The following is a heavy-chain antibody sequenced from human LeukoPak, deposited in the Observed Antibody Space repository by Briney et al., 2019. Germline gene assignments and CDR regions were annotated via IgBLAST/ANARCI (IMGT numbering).Heavy chain of an antibody. CDR3: ASEYYDYVWGSYRWFD. CDR1: GGSISSGSYY. Sequence: DPSETLSLTCTVSGGSISSGSYYWSWIRQPAGKGLEWIGRIYTSGSTNYNPSLKSRVTISVDTSKNQFSLKLSSVTAADTAVYYCASEYYDYVWGSYRWFDWGQGTLVTVSS. J-gene: IGHJ4*02. CDR2: IYTSGST. V-gene: IGHV4-61*02. D-gene: IGHD3-16*02.